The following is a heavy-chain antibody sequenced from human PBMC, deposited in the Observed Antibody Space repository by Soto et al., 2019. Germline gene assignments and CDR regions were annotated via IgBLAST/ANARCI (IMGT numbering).Heavy chain of an antibody. CDR1: GGSISSSNW. J-gene: IGHJ6*02. D-gene: IGHD3-16*02. V-gene: IGHV4-4*02. CDR2: IYHSGST. Sequence: KTSETLSLTCAVSGGSISSSNWWSWVRQPPGKGLEWIGEIYHSGSTNCNPSLKSRVTISVDKSKNQFSLKLNSVTAADTAVYYCARSLIGGDYVWGSYRKSHDENGMDVWGQGTTVTVSS. CDR3: ARSLIGGDYVWGSYRKSHDENGMDV.